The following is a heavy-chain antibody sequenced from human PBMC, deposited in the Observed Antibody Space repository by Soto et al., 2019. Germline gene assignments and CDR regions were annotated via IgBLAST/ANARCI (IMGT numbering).Heavy chain of an antibody. D-gene: IGHD6-13*01. Sequence: GGSLRLSCAASGFTFSSYSMNWVRQAPGKGLEWVSYISSSSSTIYYADSVKGRFTISSDNAKNSLYLQMNSLRDEDTAVYYSARISSSCSSWFNCYYYYGMDVWGQGTTVTVSS. CDR2: ISSSSSTI. J-gene: IGHJ6*02. V-gene: IGHV3-48*02. CDR1: GFTFSSYS. CDR3: ARISSSCSSWFNCYYYYGMDV.